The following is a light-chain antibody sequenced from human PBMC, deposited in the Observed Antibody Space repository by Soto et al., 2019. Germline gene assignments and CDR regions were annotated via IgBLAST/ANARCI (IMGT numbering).Light chain of an antibody. CDR2: KAS. CDR1: QSISSW. Sequence: DIHMTQSPSTLSASLGDRVTITCRASQSISSWLAWYQQKPGKAPKLLIYKASTLESGVPSRFSGSESGTEFTLTISSLQPDDFATYYCQQYSSPLTFGGGTKVDIK. J-gene: IGKJ4*01. CDR3: QQYSSPLT. V-gene: IGKV1-5*03.